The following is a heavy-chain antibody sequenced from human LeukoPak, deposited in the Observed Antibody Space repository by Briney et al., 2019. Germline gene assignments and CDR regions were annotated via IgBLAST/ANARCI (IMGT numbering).Heavy chain of an antibody. CDR3: ARGRYYYGSGSYYNWFDP. V-gene: IGHV4-4*07. CDR1: GGSISSYY. Sequence: SETLSLTCTVSGGSISSYYWSWIRQPAGKGLEWIGRIYTSGSTNYNPSLKSRVTMSVDTSKNQFSLKLSSVTAAATAVYYCARGRYYYGSGSYYNWFDPWGQGTLVTVSS. D-gene: IGHD3-10*01. J-gene: IGHJ5*02. CDR2: IYTSGST.